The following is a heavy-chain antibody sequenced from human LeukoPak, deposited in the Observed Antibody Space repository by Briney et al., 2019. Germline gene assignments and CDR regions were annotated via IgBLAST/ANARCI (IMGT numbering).Heavy chain of an antibody. CDR1: GYSFTSYW. Sequence: GESLKISCKGSGYSFTSYWIGWVRQMPGKGLEWMGIIYPGDSDTRYSPSFQGQVTISADKSISTAYLQWSSLKASDTAMYYCARRFDDSSSYYYLGYFDYWGQGTLVTVSS. D-gene: IGHD3-22*01. CDR2: IYPGDSDT. CDR3: ARRFDDSSSYYYLGYFDY. V-gene: IGHV5-51*01. J-gene: IGHJ4*02.